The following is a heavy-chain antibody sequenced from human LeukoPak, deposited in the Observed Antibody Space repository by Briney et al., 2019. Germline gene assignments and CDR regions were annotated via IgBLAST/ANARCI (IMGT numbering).Heavy chain of an antibody. Sequence: PGGSLRLSCAASGFTFSSYAMSWVRQAPGKGPEWVSAISGSGGSTYYADSVKGRFTISRDNSKNTLYLQMNSLRAEDTAVYYCAKDNDGSGSWEDYWGQGTLVTVSS. CDR2: ISGSGGST. J-gene: IGHJ4*02. D-gene: IGHD3-10*01. V-gene: IGHV3-23*01. CDR3: AKDNDGSGSWEDY. CDR1: GFTFSSYA.